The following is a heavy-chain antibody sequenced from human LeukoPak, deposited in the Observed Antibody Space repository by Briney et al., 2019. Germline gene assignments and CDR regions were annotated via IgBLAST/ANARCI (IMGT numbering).Heavy chain of an antibody. D-gene: IGHD3-10*01. CDR3: ARDEIEELLTGWGGMDV. CDR2: ISSSGSTI. J-gene: IGHJ6*02. Sequence: GGSLRLSCAASGFTFSDYNMSWIRQAPGKGLEWVSYISSSGSTIYYADSVKGRFTISRDNAKNSLYLQMNSLRAEDTAVYYCARDEIEELLTGWGGMDVWGQGTTVTVSS. CDR1: GFTFSDYN. V-gene: IGHV3-11*01.